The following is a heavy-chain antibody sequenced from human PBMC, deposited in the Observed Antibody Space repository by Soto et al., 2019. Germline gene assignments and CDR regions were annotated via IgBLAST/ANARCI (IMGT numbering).Heavy chain of an antibody. CDR3: ARTDRDFYGLDV. CDR1: GFTFRNYD. V-gene: IGHV3-13*05. CDR2: ISAAGDP. J-gene: IGHJ6*02. Sequence: EVQLVESGGGLVQPGGSLRLSCEASGFTFRNYDMHWVRQGTGKGLGWVSGISAAGDPDYADSVESRFTISRENAQNSFFLQMNSLRVGDTAVYYCARTDRDFYGLDVWGQGTTVIVSS.